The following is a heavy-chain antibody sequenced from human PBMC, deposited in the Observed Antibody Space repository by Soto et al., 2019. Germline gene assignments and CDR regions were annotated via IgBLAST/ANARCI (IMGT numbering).Heavy chain of an antibody. CDR2: ILPDYADA. Sequence: LKISCKTSAYXFTSYWAPWVRHKPGKGLASIGIILPDYADARYSPSFEGHVTISAERSTRNAFLPLRSLQASDAATYFCARQGFSKHYFYDSDVWGRGTTVTVSS. V-gene: IGHV5-51*01. J-gene: IGHJ6*02. D-gene: IGHD6-13*01. CDR3: ARQGFSKHYFYDSDV. CDR1: AYXFTSYW.